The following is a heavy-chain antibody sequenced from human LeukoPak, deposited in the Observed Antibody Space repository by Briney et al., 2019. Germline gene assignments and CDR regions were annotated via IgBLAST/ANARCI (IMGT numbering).Heavy chain of an antibody. Sequence: SETLPLTCTVSGGSISSYYWSWIRQPPGKGLEWIGYIYYSGSTNYNPSLKSRVTISVDTSKNQFSLKLSSVTAADTAVYYCARERGGTVDYWGQGTLVTVSS. CDR1: GGSISSYY. CDR2: IYYSGST. V-gene: IGHV4-59*12. D-gene: IGHD1-26*01. CDR3: ARERGGTVDY. J-gene: IGHJ4*02.